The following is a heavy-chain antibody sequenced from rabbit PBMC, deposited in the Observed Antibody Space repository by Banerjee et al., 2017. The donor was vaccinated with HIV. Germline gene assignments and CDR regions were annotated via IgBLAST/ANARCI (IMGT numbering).Heavy chain of an antibody. Sequence: QSLEESGGDLVKPGASLTLTCTASGFSFSSYAMCWVRQAPGKGLEWIGCIYTGSSGSTDYASWAKGRFTISKTSSTTVTLQMTTLTAADTATYFCARDPAGDGYAKFNLWGPGTLVTVS. CDR2: IYTGSSGST. CDR1: GFSFSSYA. CDR3: ARDPAGDGYAKFNL. D-gene: IGHD6-1*01. J-gene: IGHJ4*01. V-gene: IGHV1S40*01.